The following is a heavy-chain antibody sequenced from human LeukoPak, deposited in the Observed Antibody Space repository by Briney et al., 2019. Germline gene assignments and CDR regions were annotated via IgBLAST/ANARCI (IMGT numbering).Heavy chain of an antibody. CDR3: ARGFRGGSGYYTMGNYYYYYMDV. J-gene: IGHJ6*03. CDR1: GGSISSSSYY. CDR2: IYYSGST. D-gene: IGHD3-3*01. Sequence: SETLSLTCTVSGGSISSSSYYWGWIRQPPGKGLEWIGSIYYSGSTYYNPSLKSRVTISVDTSKNQFSLKLSSVAAADTAVYYCARGFRGGSGYYTMGNYYYYYMDVWGKGTTVTVSS. V-gene: IGHV4-39*07.